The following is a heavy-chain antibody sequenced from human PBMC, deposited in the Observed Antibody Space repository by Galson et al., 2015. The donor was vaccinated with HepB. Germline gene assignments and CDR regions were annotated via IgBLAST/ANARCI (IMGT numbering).Heavy chain of an antibody. CDR1: GFTFSNYG. Sequence: SLRLSCAASGFTFSNYGMHWVRQAPGKGLEWVAVISYDGSNKYYADSVKGRFTISRDSSKNTLYLQMNSLRVDDTAVYYCARDRHPWHIDYWGQGTLVTVSS. D-gene: IGHD5-12*01. CDR2: ISYDGSNK. CDR3: ARDRHPWHIDY. V-gene: IGHV3-30*03. J-gene: IGHJ4*02.